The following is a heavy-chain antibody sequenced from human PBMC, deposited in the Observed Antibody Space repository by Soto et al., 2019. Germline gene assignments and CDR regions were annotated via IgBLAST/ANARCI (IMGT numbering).Heavy chain of an antibody. CDR2: IYYGGST. J-gene: IGHJ4*02. V-gene: IGHV4-59*08. CDR3: ARPGRDWGSLAY. D-gene: IGHD2-21*02. CDR1: GDSISSYY. Sequence: SETLSRTCTVSGDSISSYYWTWIRQPPGKGLEWIAFIYYGGSTNYNPSLKSRVTISVDTSKNQFSLNLNSVTAADTAVYYCARPGRDWGSLAYWGQGTRVTVSS.